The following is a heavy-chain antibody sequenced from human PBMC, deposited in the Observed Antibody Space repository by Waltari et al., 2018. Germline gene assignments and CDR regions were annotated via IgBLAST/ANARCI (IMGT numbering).Heavy chain of an antibody. V-gene: IGHV4-31*03. CDR1: GGSISSGGYY. D-gene: IGHD6-13*01. CDR3: ARRVAAAGELYFDY. CDR2: IYYSGST. Sequence: QLQLQESGPGLVKPSETLSLTCTVSGGSISSGGYYWSWIRQHPGKGLEWIGYIYYSGSTYYNPSLKSRVTISVDTSKNQFSLKLSSVTAADTAVYYCARRVAAAGELYFDYWGQGTLVTVSS. J-gene: IGHJ4*02.